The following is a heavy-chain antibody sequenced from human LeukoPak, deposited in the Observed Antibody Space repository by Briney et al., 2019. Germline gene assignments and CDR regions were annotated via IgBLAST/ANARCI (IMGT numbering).Heavy chain of an antibody. CDR3: XKEXWSSSSPLHFDY. CDR2: ISASGGNT. D-gene: IGHD6-6*01. CDR1: GFSFSSYA. J-gene: IGHJ4*02. V-gene: IGHV3-23*01. Sequence: PGGSLRLSCAASGFSFSSYAMSWVRQAPGKGLEWVSAISASGGNTYYADSVKGRFTISRDNSKNTLYLQMNSLRAEDTALYYCXKEXWSSSSPLHFDYWGQGSLVTVSS.